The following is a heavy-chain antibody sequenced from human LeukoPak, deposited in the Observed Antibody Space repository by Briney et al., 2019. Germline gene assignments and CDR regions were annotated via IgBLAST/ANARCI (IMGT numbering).Heavy chain of an antibody. CDR1: GGSISNTHYY. J-gene: IGHJ5*02. D-gene: IGHD2-2*01. V-gene: IGHV4-39*07. CDR3: ARDQLGYCSSTSCQGWFDP. Sequence: SETLSLTCTVSGGSISNTHYYWGWIRQPPGKGLEWIGNIHYSGTSFYNPSLKSRVAISVDTSKNQFSLTVNSVTAADTAVYYCARDQLGYCSSTSCQGWFDPWGQGTLVTVSS. CDR2: IHYSGTS.